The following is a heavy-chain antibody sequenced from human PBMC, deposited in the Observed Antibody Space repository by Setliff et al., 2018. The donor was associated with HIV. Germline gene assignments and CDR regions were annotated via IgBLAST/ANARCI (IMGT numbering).Heavy chain of an antibody. V-gene: IGHV3-74*01. D-gene: IGHD2-2*01. Sequence: PGGSLRLSCAASGFTFSNYWMHWVRQVPGKGLEWVSRINNDGSTIDYADSVKGRFTISRDNAKNTLYLQMTSLRADDTAVYYCTRSHSTRDAFDIWGQGTMVTVS. J-gene: IGHJ3*02. CDR2: INNDGSTI. CDR3: TRSHSTRDAFDI. CDR1: GFTFSNYW.